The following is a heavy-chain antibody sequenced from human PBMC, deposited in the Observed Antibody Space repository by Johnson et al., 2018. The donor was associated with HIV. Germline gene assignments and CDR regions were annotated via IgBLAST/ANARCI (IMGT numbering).Heavy chain of an antibody. CDR3: ALSGGAAAYDAFDI. Sequence: QVQLVESGGGVVQPGGSLRLSCAASGFTFSSYGMHWVRQAPGKGLEWVAFIRYDGSNKYYADSVKGRFIISRDTSKNTLYLQMNRLRAEDTAVYYCALSGGAAAYDAFDIWGQGTMVTVSS. V-gene: IGHV3-30*02. D-gene: IGHD6-13*01. CDR1: GFTFSSYG. CDR2: IRYDGSNK. J-gene: IGHJ3*02.